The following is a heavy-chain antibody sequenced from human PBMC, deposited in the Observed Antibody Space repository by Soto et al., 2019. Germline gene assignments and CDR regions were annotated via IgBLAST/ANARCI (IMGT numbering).Heavy chain of an antibody. V-gene: IGHV1-18*01. CDR3: ARDPNFSLTFHYYGMDV. CDR2: ISACDGNT. Sequence: GASVKVSCKASGYTFTSYGISWVRQAPGQGLEWMGRISACDGNTNYARKFQARVALSRDTSTSTAYMEVSGLTSDDTAVYYCARDPNFSLTFHYYGMDVWGQGTTVTVSS. J-gene: IGHJ6*02. CDR1: GYTFTSYG.